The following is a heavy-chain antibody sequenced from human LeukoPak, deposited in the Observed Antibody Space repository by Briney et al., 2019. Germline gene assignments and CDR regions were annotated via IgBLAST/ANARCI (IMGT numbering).Heavy chain of an antibody. Sequence: SETLSLTCTVSGGSISSYYWSWIRQPPGKGLEWIGSIYHTGSAYYDPSLKSRVTISVDTSKNQFSLNLTSVTAADTAVYYCARGLGSGTLWGQGTMVTVSS. V-gene: IGHV4-38-2*02. CDR1: GGSISSYY. CDR2: IYHTGSA. D-gene: IGHD3-10*01. J-gene: IGHJ3*01. CDR3: ARGLGSGTL.